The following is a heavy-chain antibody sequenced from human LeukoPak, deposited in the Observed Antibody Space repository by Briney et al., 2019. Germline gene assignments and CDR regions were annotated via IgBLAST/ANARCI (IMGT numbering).Heavy chain of an antibody. D-gene: IGHD3-22*01. J-gene: IGHJ4*02. CDR2: ISYDGSNK. Sequence: GGSLRLSCAASGFTFSSYAMHGVRQAPGKGLEWVAVISYDGSNKYYADSVKGRFTISRDNSKNTLYLQMNSLRAEDTAVYYCAERTMRWGQGTLVTVSS. CDR3: AERTMR. CDR1: GFTFSSYA. V-gene: IGHV3-30-3*01.